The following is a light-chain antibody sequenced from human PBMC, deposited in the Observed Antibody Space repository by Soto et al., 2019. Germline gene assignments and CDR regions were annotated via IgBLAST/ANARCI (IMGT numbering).Light chain of an antibody. Sequence: DIQMTQSPSTLSAVVGDRVTITCRASQSFNSWVAWYQQKPGKAPKLLIYAASSLETGVPSRFSGSGSGTEFTLTISSLQPDDFATYYCEQYNSFSLTFGQRTKVE. J-gene: IGKJ1*01. CDR3: EQYNSFSLT. CDR1: QSFNSW. V-gene: IGKV1-5*01. CDR2: AAS.